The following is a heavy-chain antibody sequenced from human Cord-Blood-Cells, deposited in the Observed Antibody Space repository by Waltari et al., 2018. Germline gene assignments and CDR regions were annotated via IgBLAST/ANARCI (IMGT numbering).Heavy chain of an antibody. V-gene: IGHV4-38-2*02. Sequence: QVQLQESGPGLVKPSETLSLTCTVSGYSISSGSYWAWIRQPPGKGLEWIGSIYHSGSTYYNPSLKSRVTISVDTSKNQFSLKLSSVTAADTAVYYCARDDSSSYAFDIWGQGTMVTVSS. J-gene: IGHJ3*02. CDR3: ARDDSSSYAFDI. CDR2: IYHSGST. D-gene: IGHD6-6*01. CDR1: GYSISSGSY.